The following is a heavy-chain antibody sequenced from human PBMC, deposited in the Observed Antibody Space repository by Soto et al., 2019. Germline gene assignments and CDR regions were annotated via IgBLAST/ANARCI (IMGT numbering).Heavy chain of an antibody. CDR3: SRAYGDYLSRPAY. J-gene: IGHJ1*01. Sequence: ASVKVSCKASGYTFTSYDINWVRQATGQGLEWMGWMNPNSGNTGYAQKFQGRVTMTRNTSISTAYMELSSLRSEDTAVYYFSRAYGDYLSRPAYWGQGTLVTVSS. CDR2: MNPNSGNT. CDR1: GYTFTSYD. V-gene: IGHV1-8*01. D-gene: IGHD4-17*01.